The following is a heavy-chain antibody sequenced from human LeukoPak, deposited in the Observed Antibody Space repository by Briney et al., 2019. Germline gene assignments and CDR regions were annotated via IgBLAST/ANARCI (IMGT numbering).Heavy chain of an antibody. D-gene: IGHD3-3*01. J-gene: IGHJ4*02. V-gene: IGHV3-30*04. CDR3: ARDLRYYDFWSGYYSEGAFDY. CDR1: GFTFSTCA. Sequence: PGGSLRLSCAASGFTFSTCAMHWVRQAPGEGLEWVAVMSYDGNTKYYADSMKGRFTISRDNSKNTLYLQMNSLRAEDTAVYYCARDLRYYDFWSGYYSEGAFDYWGQGTLVTVSS. CDR2: MSYDGNTK.